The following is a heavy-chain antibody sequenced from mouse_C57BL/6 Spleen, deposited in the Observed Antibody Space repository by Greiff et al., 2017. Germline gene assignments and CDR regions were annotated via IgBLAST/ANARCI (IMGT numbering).Heavy chain of an antibody. D-gene: IGHD2-4*01. V-gene: IGHV5-6*01. J-gene: IGHJ4*01. CDR2: ISSGGSYT. CDR3: ARGEVYDYDDAMDY. Sequence: VQLKESGGDLVKPGGSLKLSCAASGFTFSSYGMSWFRQTPDKRLEWVATISSGGSYTYYPDSVKGRCTISRDNAKNTLYLQMSSLKSEDTAMYYCARGEVYDYDDAMDYWGQGTSVTVSS. CDR1: GFTFSSYG.